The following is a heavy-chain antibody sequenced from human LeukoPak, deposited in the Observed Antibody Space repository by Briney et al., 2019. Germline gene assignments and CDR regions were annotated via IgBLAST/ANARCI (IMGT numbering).Heavy chain of an antibody. CDR1: GGSFSGYY. V-gene: IGHV4-4*07. CDR3: ARDSGTTGEVKFDP. J-gene: IGHJ5*02. CDR2: ISGSGTI. D-gene: IGHD3-10*01. Sequence: PSETLSLTCAVYGGSFSGYYWSWIRQPAGKGLEWIGRISGSGTITYNPALQSRLTISIDTSKNQFSLKLMSVTAADTAVYYCARDSGTTGEVKFDPWGQGTLVTVSS.